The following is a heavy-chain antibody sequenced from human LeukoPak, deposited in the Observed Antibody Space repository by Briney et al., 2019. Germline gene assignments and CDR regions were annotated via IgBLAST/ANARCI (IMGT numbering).Heavy chain of an antibody. V-gene: IGHV5-51*01. CDR2: IYPGDSDT. J-gene: IGHJ3*02. D-gene: IGHD6-6*01. CDR3: ARRSALSSDDAFDI. Sequence: GESLKISCKGSGYTFTTFWIGWVRQMPGKGLEWMGIIYPGDSDTRYSPSFQGQVTISADKSISTAYLQWSSLKASDTAMYYCARRSALSSDDAFDIWGQGTMVTVSS. CDR1: GYTFTTFW.